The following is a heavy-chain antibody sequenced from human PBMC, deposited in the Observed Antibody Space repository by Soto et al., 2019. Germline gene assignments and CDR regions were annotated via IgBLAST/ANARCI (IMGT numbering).Heavy chain of an antibody. V-gene: IGHV4-61*01. CDR3: ARVPVTIPYYYYGMDV. D-gene: IGHD4-17*01. CDR2: IYYSGST. Sequence: SETLSLTCTVSGGSVSSGSYYWSWIRQPPGKGLEWIGYIYYSGSTDYNPSLKSRVTISVDTSKNQFSLKLSSVTAADTAVYYCARVPVTIPYYYYGMDVWGQGTTVTVSS. CDR1: GGSVSSGSYY. J-gene: IGHJ6*02.